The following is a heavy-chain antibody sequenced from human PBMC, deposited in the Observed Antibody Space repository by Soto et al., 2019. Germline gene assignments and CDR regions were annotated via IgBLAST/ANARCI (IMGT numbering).Heavy chain of an antibody. Sequence: GGSLRLSCAASGFTFSSYWMHWVRQAPGKGLVWVSRINSDGSSTSYADSVKGRFTISRDNAKNTLYLQMNSLRAEDTAVYYCARDRDLGYYGSGSPGGYWGQGTLVTVSS. CDR2: INSDGSST. CDR3: ARDRDLGYYGSGSPGGY. CDR1: GFTFSSYW. V-gene: IGHV3-74*01. J-gene: IGHJ4*02. D-gene: IGHD3-10*01.